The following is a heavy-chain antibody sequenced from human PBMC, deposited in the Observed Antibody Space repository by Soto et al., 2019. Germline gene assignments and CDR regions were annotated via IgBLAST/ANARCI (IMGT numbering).Heavy chain of an antibody. J-gene: IGHJ5*02. CDR1: GFSISRSA. D-gene: IGHD1-1*01. V-gene: IGHV3-30*04. CDR2: IAYDGSNR. Sequence: QVQLVESGGGVVQPGRSLRLSCAASGFSISRSAMHWVRQAPGKGLEWVAVIAYDGSNRWYADSAKGRFTISRDNSKNTLYLQMSSLRGEDTDVYYCASDLQAGTDNVNWFAPWGQGPLVNVSS. CDR3: ASDLQAGTDNVNWFAP.